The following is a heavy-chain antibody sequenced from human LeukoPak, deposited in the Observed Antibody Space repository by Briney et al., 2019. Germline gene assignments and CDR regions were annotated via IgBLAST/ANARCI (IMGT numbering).Heavy chain of an antibody. V-gene: IGHV2-5*02. Sequence: SGPTLVKPTQTLTLTCTFSGFSLSASGVGVGWLRQPPGKALEWLALIYWDDDERYSPSLKSRLTITKDTSNNQVVLTMTNMDPVATATYYCAQSGTLLWLSWFETWGQGTLVTVSS. CDR1: GFSLSASGVG. J-gene: IGHJ5*02. D-gene: IGHD3-10*01. CDR2: IYWDDDE. CDR3: AQSGTLLWLSWFET.